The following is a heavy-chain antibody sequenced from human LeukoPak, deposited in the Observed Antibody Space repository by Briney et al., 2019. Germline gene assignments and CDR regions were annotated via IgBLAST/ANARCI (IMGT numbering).Heavy chain of an antibody. J-gene: IGHJ4*02. D-gene: IGHD3-10*01. CDR2: INSDGGTT. CDR3: ATDYYVSGSYYRLFY. V-gene: IGHV3-74*01. Sequence: GGSLRLSCGASGFTFSSYWMHWVRRAPGKGLVWVSGINSDGGTTTYADSVKGRFTISRDNAKNTLYLQMNNLRAEDTAVYYCATDYYVSGSYYRLFYWGQGTLVTVSS. CDR1: GFTFSSYW.